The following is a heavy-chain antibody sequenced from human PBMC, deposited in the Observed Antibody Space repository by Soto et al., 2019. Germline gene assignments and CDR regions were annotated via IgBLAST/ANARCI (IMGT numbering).Heavy chain of an antibody. J-gene: IGHJ4*02. Sequence: EVRLVESGGGLVQPGRPLRLSCVASGFTFGDHVMHWVRRAPGKGLEWVSGIQWSSGRLDYANSVKGPFTISRDNAKKSPYLQVNSLRRQDTALYYCVKGVRDPGPIERCGYYLEQWGQGTQVTVSS. CDR3: VKGVRDPGPIERCGYYLEQ. CDR2: IQWSSGRL. D-gene: IGHD2-2*02. V-gene: IGHV3-9*01. CDR1: GFTFGDHV.